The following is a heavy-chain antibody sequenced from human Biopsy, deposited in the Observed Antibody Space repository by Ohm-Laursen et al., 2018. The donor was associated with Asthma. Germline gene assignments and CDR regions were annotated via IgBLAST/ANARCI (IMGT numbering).Heavy chain of an antibody. CDR2: IFFDGSNK. CDR3: ARGKTWGRSYYFDY. V-gene: IGHV3-30-3*01. Sequence: LSLTCAASGFTFSNYVMSWVRQAPGKGLEWVAGIFFDGSNKYYADSVKGRFTISRDNSKDTLYLQVNSLRGDDTAVYYCARGKTWGRSYYFDYWGQGTLVTVSS. D-gene: IGHD6-6*01. CDR1: GFTFSNYV. J-gene: IGHJ4*02.